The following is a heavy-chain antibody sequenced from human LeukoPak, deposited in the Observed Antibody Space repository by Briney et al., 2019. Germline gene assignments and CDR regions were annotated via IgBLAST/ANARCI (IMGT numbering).Heavy chain of an antibody. CDR1: GYTFTSYY. D-gene: IGHD4-17*01. CDR3: ARDRLEWTTVTTAPWSNWYFDL. J-gene: IGHJ2*01. V-gene: IGHV1-46*01. CDR2: INPSGGST. Sequence: ASVTVSFKASGYTFTSYYMHWVRQAPGQGLEWMGIINPSGGSTSYAQKFQGRVTMTRDTSTSTVYMELSSLRSEDTAVYYCARDRLEWTTVTTAPWSNWYFDLWGRGTLVTVSS.